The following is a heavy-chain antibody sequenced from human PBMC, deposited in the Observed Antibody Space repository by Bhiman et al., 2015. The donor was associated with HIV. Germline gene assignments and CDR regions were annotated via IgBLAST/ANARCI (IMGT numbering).Heavy chain of an antibody. J-gene: IGHJ6*03. CDR3: ARGGYPYYYYYYMDV. Sequence: VQLWSLGEAGQPGGSLRLSCAASGFTFSSYAMHWVRQAPGKGLEWVAVISYDGSNKYYADSVKGRFTISRDNSKNTLYLQMNSLRAEDTAVYYCARGGYPYYYYYYMDVWGKGTTVTVSS. V-gene: IGHV3-30*04. CDR1: GFTFSSYA. CDR2: ISYDGSNK. D-gene: IGHD5-18*01.